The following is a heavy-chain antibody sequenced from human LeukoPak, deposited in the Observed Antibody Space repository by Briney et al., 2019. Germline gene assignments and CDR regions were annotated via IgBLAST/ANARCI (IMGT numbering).Heavy chain of an antibody. CDR3: TKATQWLAFGY. V-gene: IGHV4-59*11. CDR2: IYNSGTT. Sequence: PSETLSLTCTVSGGSISSQFWSWIRQPPGKGLEWIGNIYNSGTTNYNPSLESRVTISVDTSKSQLSLQLTSVTAADTAVYYCTKATQWLAFGYWGRGTLVTVSS. D-gene: IGHD6-19*01. CDR1: GGSISSQF. J-gene: IGHJ4*02.